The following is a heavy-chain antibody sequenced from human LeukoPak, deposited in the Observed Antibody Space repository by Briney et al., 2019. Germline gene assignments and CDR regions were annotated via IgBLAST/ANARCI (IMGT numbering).Heavy chain of an antibody. D-gene: IGHD3-3*01. CDR3: ARGGLFEWFWSPGYYYYGMDV. CDR1: GYTFTGYY. CDR2: INPNSGGT. Sequence: ASVKVSCKASGYTFTGYYMHWVRQAPGQGLEWMGWINPNSGGTNYAQKFQGRVTMTRDTSISTAYMELSRPRSDDTAVYYCARGGLFEWFWSPGYYYYGMDVWGQGTTVTVSS. V-gene: IGHV1-2*02. J-gene: IGHJ6*02.